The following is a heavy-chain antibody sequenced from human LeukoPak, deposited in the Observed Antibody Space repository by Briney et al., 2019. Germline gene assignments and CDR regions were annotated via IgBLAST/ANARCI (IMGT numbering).Heavy chain of an antibody. CDR2: ISSSGSTI. D-gene: IGHD2-2*01. CDR3: ARLHPDIVVVPAAIRGDY. J-gene: IGHJ4*02. Sequence: GGSLRLSCAASGFTFSDYYMSWIRQAPGKGLEWVSYISSSGSTIYYADSVKGRFTISRDNAKNSLYLQMNSLRAEDTAVYYCARLHPDIVVVPAAIRGDYWGQGGLVTVSS. V-gene: IGHV3-11*04. CDR1: GFTFSDYY.